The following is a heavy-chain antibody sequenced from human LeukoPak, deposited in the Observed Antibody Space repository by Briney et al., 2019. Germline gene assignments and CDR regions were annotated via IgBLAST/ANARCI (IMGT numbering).Heavy chain of an antibody. J-gene: IGHJ3*02. CDR3: ARCRISYSSSWSVGLSGAFDI. V-gene: IGHV4-34*01. CDR2: INHSGST. Sequence: SETLSLTCAVYGGSFSGYYWSWIRQPPGKGLECIGEINHSGSTSYNPSLKSRVTISVDTSKNQFSLKLSSVTAADTAVYYCARCRISYSSSWSVGLSGAFDIWGQGTMVTVSS. CDR1: GGSFSGYY. D-gene: IGHD6-13*01.